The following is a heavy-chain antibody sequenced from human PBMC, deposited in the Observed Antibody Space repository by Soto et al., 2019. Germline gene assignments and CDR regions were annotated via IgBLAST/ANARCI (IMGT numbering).Heavy chain of an antibody. CDR3: ARVNSATGSMHFDH. CDR1: TFNFTSYS. J-gene: IGHJ4*02. V-gene: IGHV3-21*01. CDR2: ISATSTYI. Sequence: GGSLRLSCAGSTFNFTSYSLNWVRQAPGKGLEWVSSISATSTYIFYADSVKGRFTISRDNAQNSVSLQMNSLRAEDTALYYCARVNSATGSMHFDHWGQGTLVTVSS. D-gene: IGHD3-9*01.